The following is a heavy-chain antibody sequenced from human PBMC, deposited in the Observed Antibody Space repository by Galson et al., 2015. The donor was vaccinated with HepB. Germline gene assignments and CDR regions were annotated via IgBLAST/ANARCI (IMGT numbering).Heavy chain of an antibody. CDR2: IDYYGNT. D-gene: IGHD3-10*01. V-gene: IGHV4-59*01. Sequence: SETLSLTCTVSDDSMSSYFWSWLRQPPGKGLEWMGRIDYYGNTRYNPSFGSRVTMSIGTAKNSFSLKVASVTTADTAVYYCARERRQMVGGEHWFDPWGQGHLVAVSS. CDR3: ARERRQMVGGEHWFDP. CDR1: DDSMSSYF. J-gene: IGHJ5*01.